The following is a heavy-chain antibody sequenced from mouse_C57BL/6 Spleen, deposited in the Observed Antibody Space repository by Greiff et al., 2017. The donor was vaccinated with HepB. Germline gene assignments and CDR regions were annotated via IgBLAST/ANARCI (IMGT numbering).Heavy chain of an antibody. CDR3: ARVYYGNSHYAMDY. V-gene: IGHV5-4*01. CDR2: ISDGGSYT. CDR1: GFTFSSYA. Sequence: EVHLVESGGGLVKPGGSLKLSCAASGFTFSSYAMSWVRQTPEKRLEWVATISDGGSYTYYPDNVKGRFTISRDNAKNNLYLQMSHLKSEDTAMYYCARVYYGNSHYAMDYWGQGTSVTVSS. D-gene: IGHD2-1*01. J-gene: IGHJ4*01.